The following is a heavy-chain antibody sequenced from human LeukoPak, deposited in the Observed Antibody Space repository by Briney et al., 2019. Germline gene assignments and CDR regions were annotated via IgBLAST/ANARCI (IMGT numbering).Heavy chain of an antibody. D-gene: IGHD3-22*01. CDR3: AREEYYYDSSGYYYYYYGMDV. J-gene: IGHJ6*02. Sequence: ASVKVSCKASGYTFTGYYMHWVRQAPGQGLEWMGIINPSGGSTSYAQKFQGRVTMTRDTSTSTVYMELSSLRSEDTAVYYCAREEYYYDSSGYYYYYYGMDVWGQGTTVTVSS. V-gene: IGHV1-46*01. CDR1: GYTFTGYY. CDR2: INPSGGST.